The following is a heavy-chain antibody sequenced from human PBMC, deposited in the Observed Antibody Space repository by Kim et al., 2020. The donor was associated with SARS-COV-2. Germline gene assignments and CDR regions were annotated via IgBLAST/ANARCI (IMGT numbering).Heavy chain of an antibody. CDR3: ARGGGMDV. V-gene: IGHV4-59*09. CDR2: YSGGT. D-gene: IGHD3-16*01. J-gene: IGHJ6*02. Sequence: YSGGTIYHPPLKSRVTISVDASKNQISLKMTSVTTADTGVYYCARGGGMDVWGQGTTVTVSS.